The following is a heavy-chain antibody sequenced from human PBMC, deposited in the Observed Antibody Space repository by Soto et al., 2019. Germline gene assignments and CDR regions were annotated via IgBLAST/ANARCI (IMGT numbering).Heavy chain of an antibody. D-gene: IGHD2-8*01. V-gene: IGHV4-61*01. CDR3: ARSSGYCTNRVCLKGWFDP. CDR2: IYYSGST. J-gene: IGHJ5*02. CDR1: GGSVSSGSYY. Sequence: SETLSLTCTVSGGSVSSGSYYWSWIRQPPGKGLEWIGYIYYSGSTYYNPSLKSRVTISVDTSKNQFSLKLSSVTAADTAVYYCARSSGYCTNRVCLKGWFDPWGQGTLVTVSS.